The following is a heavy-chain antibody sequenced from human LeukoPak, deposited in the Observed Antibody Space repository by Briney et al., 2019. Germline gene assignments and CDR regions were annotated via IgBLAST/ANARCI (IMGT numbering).Heavy chain of an antibody. D-gene: IGHD3-22*01. CDR2: IYYSGST. V-gene: IGHV4-39*07. CDR1: GGSISSSSYY. J-gene: IGHJ4*02. CDR3: ARDLNSNYYDSSGLIDY. Sequence: SETLSLTCTVSGGSISSSSYYWGWIRRPPGKGLEWIGSIYYSGSTYYNPSLKSRVTISVDTSKNQFSLKLSSVTAADTAVYYCARDLNSNYYDSSGLIDYWGQGTLVTVSS.